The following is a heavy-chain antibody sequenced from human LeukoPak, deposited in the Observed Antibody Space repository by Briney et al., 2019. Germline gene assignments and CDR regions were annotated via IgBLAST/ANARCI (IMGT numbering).Heavy chain of an antibody. CDR2: IYTSGTT. V-gene: IGHV4-4*07. D-gene: IGHD6-6*01. CDR3: ARGGEWSSSPLDH. J-gene: IGHJ4*02. CDR1: GGSIRSFY. Sequence: SETLSLTCTVSGGSIRSFYWSWVRQPAGKGLEWIGRIYTSGTTSYNPSFKSRVTMSVDTSKNQFSLNVSSLTAADTAVYYCARGGEWSSSPLDHWGQGALVTVLS.